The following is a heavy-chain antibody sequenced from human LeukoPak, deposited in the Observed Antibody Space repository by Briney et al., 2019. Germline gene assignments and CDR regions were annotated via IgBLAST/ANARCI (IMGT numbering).Heavy chain of an antibody. Sequence: GASVKVSCKASGYTFTGYYMHWVRQAPGQGLEWMGRINPNSGGTNFAQKFQGRVTMTSDTSINTTYMELNSLRSDDTAVYYCARSKINAATLDHWGPGTLVTVSS. J-gene: IGHJ4*01. CDR3: ARSKINAATLDH. CDR2: INPNSGGT. D-gene: IGHD2-15*01. V-gene: IGHV1-2*06. CDR1: GYTFTGYY.